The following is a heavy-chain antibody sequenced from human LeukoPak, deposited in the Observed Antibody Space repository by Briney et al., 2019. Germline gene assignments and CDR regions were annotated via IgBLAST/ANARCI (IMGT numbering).Heavy chain of an antibody. CDR1: GFTFSSYS. V-gene: IGHV3-21*01. Sequence: KTGGSLRLSCAASGFTFSSYSMNWVRQAPGKGLEWVSSISSSSSYIYYADSVKGRFTISRDNAKNSLYLQMNSLRAEDTAVYYCARDPRVGAISTPYYFDYWGQGTLVTVSS. CDR2: ISSSSSYI. J-gene: IGHJ4*02. CDR3: ARDPRVGAISTPYYFDY. D-gene: IGHD1-26*01.